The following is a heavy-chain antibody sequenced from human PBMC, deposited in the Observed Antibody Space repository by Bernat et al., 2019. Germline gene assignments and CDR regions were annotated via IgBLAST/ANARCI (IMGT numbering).Heavy chain of an antibody. Sequence: EVQLVESGGGLVQPGRSLRLSCAASGFTFDDYAMHWVRQAPGKGLEWVSGISWISGSIGYADSVKGRFTISRDNAKNSLYLQMNSLRAEDTALYYCAKDMYSTYYYGMDVWGQGTTVTVSS. CDR3: AKDMYSTYYYGMDV. CDR1: GFTFDDYA. CDR2: ISWISGSI. D-gene: IGHD6-13*01. J-gene: IGHJ6*02. V-gene: IGHV3-9*01.